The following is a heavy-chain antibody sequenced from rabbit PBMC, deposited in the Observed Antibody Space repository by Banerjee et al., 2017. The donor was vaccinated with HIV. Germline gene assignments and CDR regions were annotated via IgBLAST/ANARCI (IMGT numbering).Heavy chain of an antibody. J-gene: IGHJ4*01. CDR1: GIDFSSSYY. Sequence: QEQLVESGGGLVTLGGSLKLTCKASGIDFSSSYYMCWVRQAPGKGLEWIACIETTSGSTYYASWAKGRFTISKTSSTTVTLQMTSLTAADTATYFCARGTGYRGDGFNLWGPGTLVTVS. V-gene: IGHV1S45*01. CDR2: IETTSGST. CDR3: ARGTGYRGDGFNL. D-gene: IGHD7-1*01.